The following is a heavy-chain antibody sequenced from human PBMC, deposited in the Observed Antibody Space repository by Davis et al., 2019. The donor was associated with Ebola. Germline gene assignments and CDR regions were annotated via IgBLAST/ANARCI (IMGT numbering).Heavy chain of an antibody. CDR2: IYSGGST. D-gene: IGHD2-15*01. J-gene: IGHJ4*02. V-gene: IGHV3-66*01. CDR3: ARALVAATLVDYFDY. CDR1: GFTLSSNY. Sequence: GESLKIPCAASGFTLSSNYMSWVRQAPGKGLEWVSVIYSGGSTYYADSVKGRFTISRDNSKNTLYLQMNSLRAEDTAVYYCARALVAATLVDYFDYWGQGTLVTVSS.